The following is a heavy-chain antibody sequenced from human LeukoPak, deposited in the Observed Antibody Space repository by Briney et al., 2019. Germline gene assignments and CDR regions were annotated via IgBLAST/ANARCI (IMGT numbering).Heavy chain of an antibody. CDR1: GFTFSSYV. CDR2: ISSNGGST. V-gene: IGHV3-64*01. CDR3: AKVSRDSTGSDAFDI. J-gene: IGHJ3*02. D-gene: IGHD3-22*01. Sequence: GGSLRLSCAASGFTFSSYVMYWVRQAPGKGLEYVSSISSNGGSTYYANSVKGRFTISRDNSKNTLFLQMNSLRAEDTAVYYCAKVSRDSTGSDAFDIWGQGTMVTVSS.